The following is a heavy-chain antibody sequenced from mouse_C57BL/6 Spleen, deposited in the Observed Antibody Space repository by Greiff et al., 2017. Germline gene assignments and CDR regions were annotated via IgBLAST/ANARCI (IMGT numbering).Heavy chain of an antibody. CDR3: ARYYYGRGWYFDV. Sequence: QVQLQQPGAELVKPGASVKLSCKASGYTFTSYWMHWVKQRPGQGLEWIGMIHPNSGSTNYNEKFKSKATLTVDKSSSTAYMQLSSLTSEDSAVYYCARYYYGRGWYFDVWGTGTTVTVSS. J-gene: IGHJ1*03. V-gene: IGHV1-64*01. D-gene: IGHD1-1*01. CDR2: IHPNSGST. CDR1: GYTFTSYW.